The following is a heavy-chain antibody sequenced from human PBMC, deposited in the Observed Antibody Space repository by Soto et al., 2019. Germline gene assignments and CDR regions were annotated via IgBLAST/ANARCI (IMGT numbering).Heavy chain of an antibody. D-gene: IGHD4-17*01. CDR1: GGSVSNKTYY. J-gene: IGHJ4*02. CDR3: ARTTAVPNTLRSRYFFDY. V-gene: IGHV4-61*01. CDR2: VYYSGTI. Sequence: SETLSLTCSVSGGSVSNKTYYWSWIRQPPGKRLEWIGYVYYSGTINYNPSLKSRVTISVDLSKNQFSLRLSSVTTADTALYYCARTTAVPNTLRSRYFFDYWGQGTLVTVSS.